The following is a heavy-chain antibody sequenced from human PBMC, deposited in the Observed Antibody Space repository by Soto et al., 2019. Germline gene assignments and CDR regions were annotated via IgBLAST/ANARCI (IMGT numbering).Heavy chain of an antibody. CDR3: ARDVSPGSSSLYLDAFDI. J-gene: IGHJ3*02. V-gene: IGHV3-7*05. Sequence: EVQLEESGGDLVQPGGSLRLSCAASGFTLSAYWMTWVRQAPGKGLEWVANINRDGSKKSYLDSVRGRFTISRDNVGNSLYLQMGSLRAGDTALYYCARDVSPGSSSLYLDAFDIWGQGTMVTVSS. CDR2: INRDGSKK. D-gene: IGHD6-13*01. CDR1: GFTLSAYW.